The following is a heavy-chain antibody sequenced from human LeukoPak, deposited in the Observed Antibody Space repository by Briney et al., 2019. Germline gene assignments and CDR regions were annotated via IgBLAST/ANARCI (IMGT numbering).Heavy chain of an antibody. CDR2: IYSGGST. CDR3: ARGVYYYDSSGSY. V-gene: IGHV3-53*01. J-gene: IGHJ4*02. CDR1: GFTVSSKY. D-gene: IGHD3-22*01. Sequence: GGSLRLSCAASGFTVSSKYMTWVRQAPGKGLEWVSVIYSGGSTYYADSVKGRFTISRDNSKNTLYLQMNSLRAEDTAVYYCARGVYYYDSSGSYWGQGTLVTVSS.